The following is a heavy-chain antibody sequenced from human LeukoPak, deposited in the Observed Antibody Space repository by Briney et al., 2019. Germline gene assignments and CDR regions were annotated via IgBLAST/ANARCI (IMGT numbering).Heavy chain of an antibody. Sequence: PGGSLRLSCAASGFTFSDYYMSWIRHAPGKGLEWISSITSSSSYIYYADSVKGRFTISRDNAKNSLFLQMNNLSPDDTAVYFCARDPYSGNYGNYYYYYMDVWGKGTTVTISS. V-gene: IGHV3-11*06. CDR2: ITSSSSYI. D-gene: IGHD1-26*01. J-gene: IGHJ6*03. CDR1: GFTFSDYY. CDR3: ARDPYSGNYGNYYYYYMDV.